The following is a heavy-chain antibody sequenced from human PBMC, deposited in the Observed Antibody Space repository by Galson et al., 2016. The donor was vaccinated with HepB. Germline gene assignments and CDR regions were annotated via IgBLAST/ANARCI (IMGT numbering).Heavy chain of an antibody. Sequence: SLRLSCAASGFTFSSYGMHWVRQAPGEGLEWVAVISYDGTNKYYGDSVKGRFTISRDNSKHTLYLQINSLRAEDTAVYNCAKDDSNGYYHFYYWGRGTMVTVSS. J-gene: IGHJ3*01. CDR2: ISYDGTNK. D-gene: IGHD3-22*01. CDR1: GFTFSSYG. CDR3: AKDDSNGYYHFYY. V-gene: IGHV3-30*18.